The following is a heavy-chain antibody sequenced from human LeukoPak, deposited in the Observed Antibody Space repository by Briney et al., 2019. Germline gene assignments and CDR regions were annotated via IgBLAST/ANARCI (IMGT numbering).Heavy chain of an antibody. D-gene: IGHD1-7*01. CDR2: IYHSGST. Sequence: PSETLSLTCTVSGYSISSGYYWGWIRQPPGKGLEWIGSIYHSGSTYYNPSLKSRVTISVDTSKNQFSLKLSSVTAADTAVYYCARGSWNYTFDYWGQGTLVTVSS. V-gene: IGHV4-38-2*02. CDR3: ARGSWNYTFDY. J-gene: IGHJ4*02. CDR1: GYSISSGYY.